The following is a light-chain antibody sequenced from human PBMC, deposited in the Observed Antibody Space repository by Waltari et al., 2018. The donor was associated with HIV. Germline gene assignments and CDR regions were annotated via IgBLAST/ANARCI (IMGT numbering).Light chain of an antibody. V-gene: IGKV3-15*01. CDR3: QKYNNLLGT. J-gene: IGKJ1*01. CDR2: GAS. Sequence: IVMKPSPATLSVSPGERDTLSCWTSQSVSSNFAWYQQKPGQAPRLLIYGASTRATGIPARFRGSGSGTEFTFTISSLQSEDVAVYYCQKYNNLLGTFGQGTKVEIK. CDR1: QSVSSN.